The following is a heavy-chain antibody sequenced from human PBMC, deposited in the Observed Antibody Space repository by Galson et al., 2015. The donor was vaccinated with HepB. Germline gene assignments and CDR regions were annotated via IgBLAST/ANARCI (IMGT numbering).Heavy chain of an antibody. V-gene: IGHV3-66*01. CDR1: GFTVSSNY. J-gene: IGHJ6*02. D-gene: IGHD2-15*01. CDR3: ARDPRGRLYYYYGMDV. CDR2: IYSGGST. Sequence: SLRLSCAASGFTVSSNYMSWVRQAPGKGLEWVSVIYSGGSTYYADSVKGRFTISRDNSKNTLYLQMNNLRAEDTAVYYCARDPRGRLYYYYGMDVWGQGTTVAVSS.